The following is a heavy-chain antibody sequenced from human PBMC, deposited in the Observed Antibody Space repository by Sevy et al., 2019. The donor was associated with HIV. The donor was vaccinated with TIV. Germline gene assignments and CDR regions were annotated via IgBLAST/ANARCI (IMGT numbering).Heavy chain of an antibody. Sequence: GGSLRLSCAASGFTFNNYAMTWVRQAPGKGLEWVSAVSGGGDTTYYADSVKGRFTISRDNSKNTLYLQMNSLRAEDTAVYYCARVGYCRGGTCFSGFYYAMDVWGQGTTVTVSS. V-gene: IGHV3-23*01. CDR1: GFTFNNYA. CDR2: VSGGGDTT. D-gene: IGHD2-15*01. J-gene: IGHJ6*02. CDR3: ARVGYCRGGTCFSGFYYAMDV.